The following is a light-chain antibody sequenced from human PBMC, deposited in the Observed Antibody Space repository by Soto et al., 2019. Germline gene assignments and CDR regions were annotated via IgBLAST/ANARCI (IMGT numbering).Light chain of an antibody. CDR2: AAS. CDR1: ESIDNW. CDR3: QQSYSTPPFT. V-gene: IGKV1-5*01. Sequence: DIQMTQSPATLSASAGDTVTITCRASESIDNWLAWYQQKPGKAPKLLLFAASTLVGGVPSRFSGRGSGTEFTLTISSLQADDFATYYCQQSYSTPPFTFGQGTRLEIK. J-gene: IGKJ5*01.